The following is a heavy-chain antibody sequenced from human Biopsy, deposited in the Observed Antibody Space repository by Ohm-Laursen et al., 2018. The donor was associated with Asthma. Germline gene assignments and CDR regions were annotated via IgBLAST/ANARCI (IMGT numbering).Heavy chain of an antibody. CDR2: MYHSGSP. J-gene: IGHJ4*02. CDR3: VRHQYSSSWSTFDY. D-gene: IGHD3-22*01. V-gene: IGHV4-39*01. CDR1: GGSITSSSYY. Sequence: TLSLTCTVSGGSITSSSYYWGWIRQPPGKGMEWIESMYHSGSPYYHPSLKSRATISVDTSKNQLSLKMSSVTAADTAVYFCVRHQYSSSWSTFDYWGQGALVTVSS.